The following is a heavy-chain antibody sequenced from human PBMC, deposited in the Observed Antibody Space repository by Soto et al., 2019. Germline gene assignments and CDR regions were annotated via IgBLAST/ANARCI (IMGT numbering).Heavy chain of an antibody. D-gene: IGHD1-26*01. CDR1: GYTFTSYA. J-gene: IGHJ4*02. CDR2: INAGNGNT. Sequence: ASVKVSCKASGYTFTSYAMHWVRQAPGQRLEWMGRINAGNGNTKYSQKFQGRVTITRDTSASTAYMELSSLRSEDTAVYYCARVRGRPPGFDYWGQGTLVTVSS. CDR3: ARVRGRPPGFDY. V-gene: IGHV1-3*01.